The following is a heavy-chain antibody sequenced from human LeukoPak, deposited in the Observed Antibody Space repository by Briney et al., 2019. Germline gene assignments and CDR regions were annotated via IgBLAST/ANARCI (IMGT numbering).Heavy chain of an antibody. J-gene: IGHJ3*02. Sequence: GGSLRLSCAASGFTFGSYGMHWVRQAPGKGLEWVAFIRYDGSNKYYADSVKGRFTISRDNAKNSLYLQMNSLRAEDTAVYYCADGLGGAFDIWGQGTMVTVSS. CDR1: GFTFGSYG. CDR2: IRYDGSNK. D-gene: IGHD3-16*01. V-gene: IGHV3-30*02. CDR3: ADGLGGAFDI.